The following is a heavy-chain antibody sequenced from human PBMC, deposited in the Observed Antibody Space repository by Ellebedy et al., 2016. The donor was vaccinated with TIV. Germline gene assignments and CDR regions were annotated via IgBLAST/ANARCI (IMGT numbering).Heavy chain of an antibody. CDR2: IYPDDSDD. CDR1: GYNFNRRW. Sequence: GESLKISXKASGYNFNRRWIAWVRQMPGKGLEWMGIIYPDDSDDRYSPSFQGQVTISSDKSITTAYLQWSSLKASDTAIYYCARLRDALADELDYWGQGTLITVSS. V-gene: IGHV5-51*01. D-gene: IGHD6-19*01. J-gene: IGHJ4*02. CDR3: ARLRDALADELDY.